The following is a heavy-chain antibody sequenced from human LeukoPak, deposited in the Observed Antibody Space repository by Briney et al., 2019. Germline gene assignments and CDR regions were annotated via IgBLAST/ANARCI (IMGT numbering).Heavy chain of an antibody. D-gene: IGHD6-13*01. Sequence: SETLSLTCTVSGGSISSYYWRWIRQPPGKGLEWIGYIYYSGSTNYNPSLKSRVTISVDTSKNQFSLKLSSVTVADTAVYYCARLGVHSSSWLFDPWGQGTLVTVSS. CDR3: ARLGVHSSSWLFDP. V-gene: IGHV4-59*08. CDR2: IYYSGST. J-gene: IGHJ5*02. CDR1: GGSISSYY.